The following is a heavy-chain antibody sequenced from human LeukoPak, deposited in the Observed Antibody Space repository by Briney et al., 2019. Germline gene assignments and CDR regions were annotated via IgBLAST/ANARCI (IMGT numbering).Heavy chain of an antibody. V-gene: IGHV3-23*01. Sequence: GGSLRLSCAASGFTFSSYAMSWVRQAPGKGLGWVSAISGSGGSTYYADSVKGRFTISRDNSKNTLYLQMNSLRAEDTAVYYCAKDPGSGWYVPPAIDYWGQGTLVTVSS. D-gene: IGHD6-19*01. CDR3: AKDPGSGWYVPPAIDY. CDR2: ISGSGGST. CDR1: GFTFSSYA. J-gene: IGHJ4*02.